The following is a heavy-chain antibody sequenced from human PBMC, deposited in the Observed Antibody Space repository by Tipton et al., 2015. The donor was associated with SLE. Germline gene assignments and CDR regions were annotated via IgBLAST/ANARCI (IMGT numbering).Heavy chain of an antibody. CDR3: ATYGLYGDYYFDY. Sequence: TLSLTCTVSGGSLSTSNNYWAWIRQPPGKGLEWIGTIYYSGRTDYHPSLKSRVTMSADTSKNQFSLKLSSVTAADTAVYYCATYGLYGDYYFDYWGQGTLVTVSS. V-gene: IGHV4-39*07. J-gene: IGHJ4*02. CDR2: IYYSGRT. CDR1: GGSLSTSNNY. D-gene: IGHD4-17*01.